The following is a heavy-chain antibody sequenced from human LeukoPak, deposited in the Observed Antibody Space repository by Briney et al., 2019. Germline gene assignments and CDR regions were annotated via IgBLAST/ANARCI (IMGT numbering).Heavy chain of an antibody. CDR2: INPNSGGT. CDR3: ARERVGATRRPFQH. D-gene: IGHD1-26*01. CDR1: GYTFTGYY. Sequence: ASVKVSCKASGYTFTGYYMHWVRQAPGQGLEWMGWINPNSGGTNYAQKFQGRVTMTRDTSISTAYMELSRLRSDDTAVYYCARERVGATRRPFQHWGQGTLVTVSS. J-gene: IGHJ1*01. V-gene: IGHV1-2*02.